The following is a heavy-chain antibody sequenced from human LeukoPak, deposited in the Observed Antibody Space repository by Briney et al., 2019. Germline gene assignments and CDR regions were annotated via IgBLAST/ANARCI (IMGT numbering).Heavy chain of an antibody. J-gene: IGHJ5*02. V-gene: IGHV4-61*02. CDR1: GASISSDTKF. CDR3: SRGAGPPWFDP. CDR2: ISSSGRT. Sequence: SETLSLTCTVSGASISSDTKFWSWIRQPAGKGLEWIGRISSSGRTDCNPSLKSRVTISLDTSKNQFSMRLNSVTAADTAVYFCSRGAGPPWFDPWGQGILVSVSS. D-gene: IGHD6-19*01.